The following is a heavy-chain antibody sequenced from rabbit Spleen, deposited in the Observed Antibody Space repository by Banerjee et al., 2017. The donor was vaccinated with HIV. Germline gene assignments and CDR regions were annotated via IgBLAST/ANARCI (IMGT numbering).Heavy chain of an antibody. J-gene: IGHJ4*01. V-gene: IGHV1S40*01. CDR3: ARGSATMTMVITGFYFNL. CDR1: GVSLNDKDV. Sequence: QSLEESGGDLVKPGASLTLTCKASGVSLNDKDVMCWVRQAPGKGLEWIACINIVTGKSVYASWAKGRFTISKTSSTTVTLQMTSLTAADTATYFCARGSATMTMVITGFYFNLWGQGTLVTVS. D-gene: IGHD2-1*01. CDR2: INIVTGKS.